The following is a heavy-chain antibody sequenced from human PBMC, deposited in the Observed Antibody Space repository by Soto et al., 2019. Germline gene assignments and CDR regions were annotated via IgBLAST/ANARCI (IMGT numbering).Heavy chain of an antibody. D-gene: IGHD2-15*01. Sequence: GGSLRLSCAASGFTFSSFSMHWVRQAPGKGLEWVSYISSSSSTIYYADSVRGRFTISRDNAKNSPYLQMNSLRDEDTAVFYCARDAPRCSGGTCLDYWGQGTRVTVSS. CDR1: GFTFSSFS. CDR3: ARDAPRCSGGTCLDY. CDR2: ISSSSSTI. V-gene: IGHV3-48*02. J-gene: IGHJ4*02.